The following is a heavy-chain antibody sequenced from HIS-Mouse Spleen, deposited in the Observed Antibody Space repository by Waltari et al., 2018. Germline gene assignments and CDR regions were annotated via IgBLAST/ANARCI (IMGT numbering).Heavy chain of an antibody. V-gene: IGHV2-70*15. CDR2: IDWDDDK. CDR1: WFSLSTSGLC. J-gene: IGHJ4*02. D-gene: IGHD6-19*01. Sequence: QVTLRESGPALVKPTQTLTLTCTFSWFSLSTSGLCVSWIRQPPGKALAWLARIDWDDDKYYSTSLKTRLTISKDTSKNQVVLTMTNMDPVDTATYYCARIAEGYSSGWYAFDYWGQGTLVTVSS. CDR3: ARIAEGYSSGWYAFDY.